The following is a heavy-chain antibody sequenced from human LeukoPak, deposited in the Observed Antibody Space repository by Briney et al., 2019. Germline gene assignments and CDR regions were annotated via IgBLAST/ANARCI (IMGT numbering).Heavy chain of an antibody. D-gene: IGHD3-22*01. CDR3: ARGDYYDSSGSTGVFDY. CDR1: GGSFSGYY. Sequence: SETLSLTFAVYGGSFSGYYWSWIRQPPGKGLEWIGEINHSGSTNYNPSLKSRVTISVDTSKNQFSLKLSSVTAADTAVYYCARGDYYDSSGSTGVFDYWGQGTLVTVSS. J-gene: IGHJ4*02. V-gene: IGHV4-34*01. CDR2: INHSGST.